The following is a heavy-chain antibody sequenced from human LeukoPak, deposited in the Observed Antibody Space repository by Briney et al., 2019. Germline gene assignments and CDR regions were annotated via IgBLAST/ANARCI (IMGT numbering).Heavy chain of an antibody. CDR3: ARGHEGPLGF. CDR2: IKQDGSNK. J-gene: IGHJ4*02. Sequence: GGSLRLSCAGSGFTFSDSWMSWVRQAPGKGLEWVANIKQDGSNKYYVDSVTGRFTISRDNAKNSLYLQMSSLRAEDTAVYYCARGHEGPLGFWGQGTLVTVSS. D-gene: IGHD7-27*01. CDR1: GFTFSDSW. V-gene: IGHV3-7*01.